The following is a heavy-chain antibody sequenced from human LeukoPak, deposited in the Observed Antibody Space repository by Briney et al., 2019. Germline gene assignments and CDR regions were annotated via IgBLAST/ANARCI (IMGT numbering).Heavy chain of an antibody. Sequence: GGSLRLSCVASGFTFSASYMTWVRQPPGKGLEWLSYISENSGDTNYADSVKGRFTVSRDNAKNSLYLQKNSLRVEDTAVYYCARDPRTVRIWGQGTLVTVSS. V-gene: IGHV3-11*06. CDR1: GFTFSASY. D-gene: IGHD1-1*01. J-gene: IGHJ4*02. CDR2: ISENSGDT. CDR3: ARDPRTVRI.